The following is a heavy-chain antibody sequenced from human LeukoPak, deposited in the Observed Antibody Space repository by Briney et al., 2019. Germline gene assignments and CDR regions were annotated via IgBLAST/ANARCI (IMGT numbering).Heavy chain of an antibody. CDR2: TYFGGST. J-gene: IGHJ3*01. CDR3: ARVVNGSDAFDF. Sequence: PSETLSLTCTVSGGSISSYYWSWIRQPPGKGLEWIAYTYFGGSTYYNPSLKSRVTLSADRSKSQFSLKLTSVTAADTAVYYCARVVNGSDAFDFWGQGTMVTVSP. CDR1: GGSISSYY. D-gene: IGHD1-26*01. V-gene: IGHV4-59*12.